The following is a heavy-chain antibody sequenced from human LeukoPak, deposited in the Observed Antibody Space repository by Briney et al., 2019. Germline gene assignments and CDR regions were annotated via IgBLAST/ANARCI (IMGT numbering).Heavy chain of an antibody. V-gene: IGHV1-69*13. CDR1: GGTFSSYA. J-gene: IGHJ6*02. Sequence: SVKVSCKASGGTFSSYAISWVRQAPGQGLEWMGGIIPIFGTANYAQKFQGRVTITADESTSTAYMELSSLRSEDTAVYYCARNGSGYDCYYYYGMDVWGQGTTVTVSS. D-gene: IGHD5-12*01. CDR3: ARNGSGYDCYYYYGMDV. CDR2: IIPIFGTA.